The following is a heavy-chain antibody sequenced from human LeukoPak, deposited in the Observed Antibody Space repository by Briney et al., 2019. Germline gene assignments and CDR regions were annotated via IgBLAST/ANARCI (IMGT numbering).Heavy chain of an antibody. CDR3: ARGPRNSSSYQYFQH. CDR2: ISSSSAYI. D-gene: IGHD6-13*01. CDR1: GFTFSGYS. Sequence: HPGGSLRLSCAASGFTFSGYSMNWVRQAPGKGLEWVSSISSSSAYIYYADSVKGRFTVSRDNAKNSLSLQMDSLRVEDSAVYHCARGPRNSSSYQYFQHWGQGTLVTVSA. V-gene: IGHV3-21*01. J-gene: IGHJ1*01.